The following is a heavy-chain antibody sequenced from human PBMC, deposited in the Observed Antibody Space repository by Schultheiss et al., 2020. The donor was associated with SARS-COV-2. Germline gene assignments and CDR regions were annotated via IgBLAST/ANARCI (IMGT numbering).Heavy chain of an antibody. CDR1: GYTFTSYG. CDR3: ARYIAVAGTPDY. CDR2: ISAYNGNT. J-gene: IGHJ4*02. Sequence: GESLKISCKASGYTFTSYGISWVRQAPGQGLEWMGWISAYNGNTNYAQKLQGRVTMTRDTSTSTAYMELRSLRSDDTAVYYCARYIAVAGTPDYWGQGTLGTVSS. V-gene: IGHV1-18*04. D-gene: IGHD6-19*01.